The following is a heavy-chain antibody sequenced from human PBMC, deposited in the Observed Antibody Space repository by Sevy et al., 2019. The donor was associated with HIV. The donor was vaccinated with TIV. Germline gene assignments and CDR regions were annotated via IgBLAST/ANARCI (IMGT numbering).Heavy chain of an antibody. CDR2: IHSDDTT. V-gene: IGHV3-66*01. Sequence: GESLTISCAASGFTVNSNYMTWVRQAPGKGLEGVSVIHSDDTTYHADSVKDRFTISRDNFKNTLYLHMSSLRAEDTAVYYCARGKSGYGYALNYWGQGTLVTVSS. CDR3: ARGKSGYGYALNY. D-gene: IGHD5-18*01. J-gene: IGHJ4*02. CDR1: GFTVNSNY.